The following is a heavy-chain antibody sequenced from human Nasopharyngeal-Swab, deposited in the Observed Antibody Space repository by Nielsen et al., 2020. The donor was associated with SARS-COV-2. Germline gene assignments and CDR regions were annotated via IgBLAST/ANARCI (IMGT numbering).Heavy chain of an antibody. CDR2: INPNSGGT. Sequence: ASVKVSCKASGYTFTGYSMHWVRQAPGQGLEWMGWINPNSGGTNYAQKFQGRVTMTRDTSISTAYMELSRLRSDDTAVYYCATDSVFSIFGVVSSDYWGQGTLVTVSS. V-gene: IGHV1-2*02. CDR1: GYTFTGYS. D-gene: IGHD3-3*01. CDR3: ATDSVFSIFGVVSSDY. J-gene: IGHJ4*02.